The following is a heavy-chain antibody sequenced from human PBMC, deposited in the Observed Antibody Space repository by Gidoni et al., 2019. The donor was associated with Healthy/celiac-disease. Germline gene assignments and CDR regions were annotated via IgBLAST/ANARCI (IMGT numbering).Heavy chain of an antibody. J-gene: IGHJ3*02. V-gene: IGHV3-48*02. CDR2: ISSSSSTI. CDR1: GFTFSRYS. CDR3: AREHYYDSSGDAFDI. D-gene: IGHD3-22*01. Sequence: VQLVESGGGLVQPGGSLRLSCAASGFTFSRYSMNWVRQAPGKGLEWVSYISSSSSTIYYADSVKGRFTISRDNAKNSLYLQMNSLRDEDTAVYYCAREHYYDSSGDAFDIWGQGTMVTVSS.